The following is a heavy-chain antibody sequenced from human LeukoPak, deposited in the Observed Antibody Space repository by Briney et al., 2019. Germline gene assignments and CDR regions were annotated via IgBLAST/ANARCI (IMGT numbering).Heavy chain of an antibody. CDR2: INNSGST. CDR3: ARGLIVVVPAAIYWFDP. J-gene: IGHJ5*02. D-gene: IGHD2-2*01. CDR1: GGSFSGYS. Sequence: PSETLSLTCAVYGGSFSGYSWSWIRQPPGKGLEWIGEINNSGSTNYNPSLKSRVTISVDTSKNQFSLKLSSVTAADTAVYYCARGLIVVVPAAIYWFDPWGQGTLVTVSS. V-gene: IGHV4-34*01.